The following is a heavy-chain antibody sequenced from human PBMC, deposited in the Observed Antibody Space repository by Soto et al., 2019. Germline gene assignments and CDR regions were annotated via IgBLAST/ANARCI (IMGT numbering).Heavy chain of an antibody. CDR2: IYYSGNT. D-gene: IGHD5-12*01. CDR3: VRGGYVHAFDY. V-gene: IGHV4-59*01. CDR1: GGSISYYY. J-gene: IGHJ4*02. Sequence: TLSLTCTVSGGSISYYYWGWIRQPPGKGLEWIGSIYYSGNTHYNPSLKSRVTISVDTSMNQFSLNLDSVTAVDSAVYYCVRGGYVHAFDYWGQGALVTVSS.